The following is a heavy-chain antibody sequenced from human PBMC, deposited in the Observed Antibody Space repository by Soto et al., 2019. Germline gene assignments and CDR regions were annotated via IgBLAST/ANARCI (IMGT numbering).Heavy chain of an antibody. CDR1: GYTFTSYG. CDR3: ARCHLSGRGCSKYNWFDP. CDR2: LSAYNGNK. D-gene: IGHD2-15*01. V-gene: IGHV1-18*01. J-gene: IGHJ5*02. Sequence: ASVKVSCKASGYTFTSYGISWVRQAPGQGLERMGWLSAYNGNKNYSHKLQGRVTMTTDTSTRTAYIQLRRLRSDDTAVYFCARCHLSGRGCSKYNWFDPWGQGTLVTVSS.